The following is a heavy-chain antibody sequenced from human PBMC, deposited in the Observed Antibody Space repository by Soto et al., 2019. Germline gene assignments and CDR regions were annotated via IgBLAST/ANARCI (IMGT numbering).Heavy chain of an antibody. CDR3: ARKLELRGSYYYYYGMDV. CDR2: INPNSGVT. D-gene: IGHD1-7*01. J-gene: IGHJ6*02. V-gene: IGHV1-2*02. Sequence: GASVKVSCKASGYTFTDHYIHWVRQAPGQGLVWMGWINPNSGVTNFAQKFQGRVTMTRDTSISTAYMELSRLTSDDTAVYYCARKLELRGSYYYYYGMDVWGQGTTVTVSS. CDR1: GYTFTDHY.